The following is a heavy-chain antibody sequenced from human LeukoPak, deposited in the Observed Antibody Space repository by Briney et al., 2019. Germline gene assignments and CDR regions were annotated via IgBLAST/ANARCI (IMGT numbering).Heavy chain of an antibody. D-gene: IGHD2-2*01. CDR3: ARLLPGPVYCSSTSCSSWFDP. CDR2: IYYSGST. Sequence: SETLSLTCTVSGGSISSSSYYWGWIRQPPGKGLEWIGSIYYSGSTYYNPSLKSRVTISVDTSKNQFSLKLSSVTAADTAVYYCARLLPGPVYCSSTSCSSWFDPWGQGTLVTVSS. V-gene: IGHV4-39*01. J-gene: IGHJ5*02. CDR1: GGSISSSSYY.